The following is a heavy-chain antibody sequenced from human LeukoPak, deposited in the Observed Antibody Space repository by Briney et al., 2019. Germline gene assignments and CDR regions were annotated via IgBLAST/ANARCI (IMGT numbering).Heavy chain of an antibody. CDR2: NYYSGST. D-gene: IGHD1/OR15-1a*01. CDR3: ARLSNKNFDY. J-gene: IGHJ4*02. V-gene: IGHV4-39*01. Sequence: PSETLSLTCTVSGGSISSSSYYWGWIRQPPGKGLEWIGSNYYSGSTYYNPSLKSRVTISVDTSKNQFSLKLSSVTAADTAVYYCARLSNKNFDYWGQGTLVTVSS. CDR1: GGSISSSSYY.